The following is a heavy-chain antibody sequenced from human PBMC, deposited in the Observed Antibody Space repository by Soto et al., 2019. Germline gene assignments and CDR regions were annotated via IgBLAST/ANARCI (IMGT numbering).Heavy chain of an antibody. J-gene: IGHJ6*02. CDR1: GYTFTSYG. CDR3: AREPGSDGTSYGMDV. Sequence: QVQLVQSGAEVKKPGASVKVSCKASGYTFTSYGISWVRQAPGQGLEWMGWISAYNGNTNYAKKLQGRVTITTDTSTSTANMELRSLRSDDTAVYYCAREPGSDGTSYGMDVWGQGTTLTVSS. D-gene: IGHD6-13*01. CDR2: ISAYNGNT. V-gene: IGHV1-18*04.